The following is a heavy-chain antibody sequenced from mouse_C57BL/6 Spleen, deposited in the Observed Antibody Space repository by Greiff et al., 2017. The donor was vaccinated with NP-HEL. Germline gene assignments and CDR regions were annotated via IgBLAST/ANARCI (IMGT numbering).Heavy chain of an antibody. V-gene: IGHV5-4*03. CDR1: GFTFSSYA. D-gene: IGHD2-1*01. Sequence: DVKLVESGGGLVKPGGSLKLSCAASGFTFSSYAMSWVRQTPEKRLEWVATISDGGSYTYYPDNVKGRFTISRDNAKNNLYLQMSHLKSEDTAMYYCANIYYGNPFAYWGQGTMVTVSA. CDR2: ISDGGSYT. CDR3: ANIYYGNPFAY. J-gene: IGHJ3*01.